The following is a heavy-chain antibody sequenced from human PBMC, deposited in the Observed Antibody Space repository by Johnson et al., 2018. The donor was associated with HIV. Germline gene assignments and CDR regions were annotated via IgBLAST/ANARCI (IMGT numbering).Heavy chain of an antibody. Sequence: QVQLVESGGGLVKPGGSLRLSCAASGFTFSDFFMSWIRQAPGKGLEWVAYMSTSGSTKFYADSVKGRFTISRANAKNSLYLQMNSLRAEDMAVYYCARLRAEAQFDAFDIWGQGTMVTVSS. CDR2: MSTSGSTK. CDR1: GFTFSDFF. CDR3: ARLRAEAQFDAFDI. J-gene: IGHJ3*02. V-gene: IGHV3-11*04. D-gene: IGHD5-24*01.